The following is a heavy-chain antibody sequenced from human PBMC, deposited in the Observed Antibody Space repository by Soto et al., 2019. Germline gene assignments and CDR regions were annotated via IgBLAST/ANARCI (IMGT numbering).Heavy chain of an antibody. D-gene: IGHD6-19*01. J-gene: IGHJ4*02. CDR1: GFAFSGSP. CDR2: IDASTGRT. CDR3: AKDDSSGWYRSFDY. Sequence: EVQLLESGGGLVHPGGSLRPSCAASGFAFSGSPMSWVRQTPGKGLEWVSGIDASTGRTYFADSVEGRFTISRDNSKNTLYLQMNSLRVADTAIYYCAKDDSSGWYRSFDYWGQGTLVTVSS. V-gene: IGHV3-23*01.